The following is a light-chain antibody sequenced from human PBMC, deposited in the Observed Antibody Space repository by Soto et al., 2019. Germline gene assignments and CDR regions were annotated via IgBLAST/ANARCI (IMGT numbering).Light chain of an antibody. Sequence: SVLTRPPSASGTPGQRVSISCSGSSSNIGSNVVNWFQQLPGTAPKLRIYSNNQRPSGVPDRFSGSKSGTSASLAISGLQSEDEADYYCATWDDSLNGYVFGTGTKVTVL. J-gene: IGLJ1*01. CDR2: SNN. CDR1: SSNIGSNV. V-gene: IGLV1-44*01. CDR3: ATWDDSLNGYV.